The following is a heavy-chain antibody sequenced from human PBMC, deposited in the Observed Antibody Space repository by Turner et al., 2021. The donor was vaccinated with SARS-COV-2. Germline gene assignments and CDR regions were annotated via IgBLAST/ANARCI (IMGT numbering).Heavy chain of an antibody. D-gene: IGHD3-16*01. J-gene: IGHJ4*02. V-gene: IGHV3-48*01. Sequence: EVQLVESGGGLVQPGGSLRLSCAASGFTFSDSSMNWVRQAPGKGLEWISYIRSSGDTIYYAGSVKGRFTISRDHAKDSLYLQMNSLSAEDTAVYYCAKGRAPGDDYWGQGTLVTVSP. CDR2: IRSSGDTI. CDR1: GFTFSDSS. CDR3: AKGRAPGDDY.